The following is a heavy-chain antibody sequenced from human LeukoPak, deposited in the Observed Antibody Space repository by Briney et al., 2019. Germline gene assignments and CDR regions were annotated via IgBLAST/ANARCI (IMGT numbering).Heavy chain of an antibody. V-gene: IGHV3-20*04. J-gene: IGHJ4*02. CDR1: GFTFSSYW. CDR3: AREKSMIRGFDY. CDR2: INWNGART. D-gene: IGHD3-10*01. Sequence: GGSLRLSCAASGFTFSSYWMSWVRQAPGKGLEWVSYINWNGARTFYADSVKGRFTISRDDAKNSLYLEMNSLRAEDTALYYCAREKSMIRGFDYWGQGTLVPVSS.